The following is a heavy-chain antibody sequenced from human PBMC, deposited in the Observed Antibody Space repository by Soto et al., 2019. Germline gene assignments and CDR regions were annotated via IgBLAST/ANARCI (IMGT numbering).Heavy chain of an antibody. CDR2: IYYSGST. CDR1: GGSISSYY. V-gene: IGHV4-59*01. Sequence: QVQLQESGPGLVKPSETLSLTCTVSGGSISSYYWNWIRQPPGKGLEWIGYIYYSGSTNYNPSLKSRVTISVDTSKNQFSLKLSSVTAADTAVYYCARRYGYAFEIWGQGTMVTVSS. J-gene: IGHJ3*02. CDR3: ARRYGYAFEI. D-gene: IGHD4-17*01.